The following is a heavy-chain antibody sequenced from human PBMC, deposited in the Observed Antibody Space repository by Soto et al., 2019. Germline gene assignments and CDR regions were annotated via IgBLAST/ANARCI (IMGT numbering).Heavy chain of an antibody. CDR3: ARGKFTIAAAGYYYYYYGMDV. Sequence: SETLSLTCTFYGGSLRCYYWSLIRQPPGKGLEWIGEINHSGSTNYNPSLKSRVTISVDTSKNQFSLKLSSVTAADTAVYYCARGKFTIAAAGYYYYYYGMDVWGQGNTVTVSS. CDR2: INHSGST. J-gene: IGHJ6*02. D-gene: IGHD6-13*01. V-gene: IGHV4-34*01. CDR1: GGSLRCYY.